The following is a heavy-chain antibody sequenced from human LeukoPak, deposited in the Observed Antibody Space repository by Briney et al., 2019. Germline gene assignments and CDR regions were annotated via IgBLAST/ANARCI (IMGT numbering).Heavy chain of an antibody. V-gene: IGHV3-53*01. J-gene: IGHJ4*02. CDR3: ARDSSGWYYFDY. CDR2: IHSGGRT. CDR1: GFTVSSNS. Sequence: PGGSLRLSCAASGFTVSSNSMNWVRQAPGKGLEWVSGIHSGGRTDYADSVKGRFTISRDNSKNTMYLQMNSLRAEDTAVYYCARDSSGWYYFDYWGQGTLVTVSS. D-gene: IGHD6-19*01.